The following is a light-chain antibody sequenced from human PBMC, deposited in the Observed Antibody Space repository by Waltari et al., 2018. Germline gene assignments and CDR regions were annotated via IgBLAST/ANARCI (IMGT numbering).Light chain of an antibody. CDR1: QSLVHSEGNTY. V-gene: IGKV2-30*02. CDR3: MQGTHWPAT. CDR2: KVS. Sequence: DVVMTQSPLSLPVTLGQPASISCRSSQSLVHSEGNTYLNWFQQRPGQSPRRLIYKVSNRDSGVPDRFSGSGSGTDFTLKISRVEAEDVGVYYCMQGTHWPATFGQGTKLEIK. J-gene: IGKJ2*01.